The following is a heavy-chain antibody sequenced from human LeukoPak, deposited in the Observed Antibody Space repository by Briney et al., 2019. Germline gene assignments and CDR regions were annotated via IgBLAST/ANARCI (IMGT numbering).Heavy chain of an antibody. V-gene: IGHV3-74*01. Sequence: PGGSLRLSCAASGFTFSSYWMHWVRQAPGKGLVWVSRINSDGSSTSYADSVKGRFTISRDNAKNTLYLQMNSLRAEDTAVHHCARDYYYYGMDVWGQGTTVTVSS. J-gene: IGHJ6*02. CDR2: INSDGSST. CDR3: ARDYYYYGMDV. CDR1: GFTFSSYW.